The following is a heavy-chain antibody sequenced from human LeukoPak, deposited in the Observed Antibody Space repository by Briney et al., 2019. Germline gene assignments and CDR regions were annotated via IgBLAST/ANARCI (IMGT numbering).Heavy chain of an antibody. CDR1: GFTFSTYW. Sequence: GGSLRLSCAGSGFTFSTYWMHWVRQAPGKGPVWVSRINTDGSTTSFADSVRGRFTISRHNAKNTLYLQMSSLRADDTAVYYCARAPGYCRGGSCYSGAFDIWGQGTMVTVSS. D-gene: IGHD2-15*01. V-gene: IGHV3-74*01. J-gene: IGHJ3*02. CDR3: ARAPGYCRGGSCYSGAFDI. CDR2: INTDGSTT.